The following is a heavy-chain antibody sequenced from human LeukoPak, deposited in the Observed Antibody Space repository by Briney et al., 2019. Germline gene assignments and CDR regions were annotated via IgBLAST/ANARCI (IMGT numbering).Heavy chain of an antibody. CDR2: IYYSGST. V-gene: IGHV4-59*01. Sequence: SETLSLTCTVSGGSISSYYWSWIRQPPGKGLEWIGYIYYSGSTNYNPSLKSRVTISVDTSKNQFSLKLSSVTAADTAVYYSAREEADYYGSGSYYNGKFDPWGQGTLVTVSS. D-gene: IGHD3-10*01. J-gene: IGHJ5*02. CDR3: AREEADYYGSGSYYNGKFDP. CDR1: GGSISSYY.